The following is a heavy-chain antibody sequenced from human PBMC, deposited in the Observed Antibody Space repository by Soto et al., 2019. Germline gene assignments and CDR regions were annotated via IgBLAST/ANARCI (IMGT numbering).Heavy chain of an antibody. V-gene: IGHV4-39*01. CDR1: GGSISSSSYY. CDR3: ARHEYDILTGRYYFDY. Sequence: QLQLQESGPGLVKPSETLSLTCTVSGGSISSSSYYWGWIRQPPGKGVEWIGSIYYSGSTYYNPSLKSRVTISVDTSKNQFSLKLSSLTAADTAVYYCARHEYDILTGRYYFDYWGQGTLVTVSS. J-gene: IGHJ4*02. CDR2: IYYSGST. D-gene: IGHD3-9*01.